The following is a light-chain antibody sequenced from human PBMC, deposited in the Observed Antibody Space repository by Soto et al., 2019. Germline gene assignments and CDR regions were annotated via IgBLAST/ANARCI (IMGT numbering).Light chain of an antibody. CDR1: SSNIGAGYD. J-gene: IGLJ2*01. V-gene: IGLV1-40*01. Sequence: QSVLTQPPSVSGAPGQRVTISCTGSSSNIGAGYDVHWYQQLPGTAPKLLIYGNSNRPSGVPDRFSGSKTGTSASLAITGLQAEDEADYSCQYYDSSLSGVVFGGGTKLT. CDR2: GNS. CDR3: QYYDSSLSGVV.